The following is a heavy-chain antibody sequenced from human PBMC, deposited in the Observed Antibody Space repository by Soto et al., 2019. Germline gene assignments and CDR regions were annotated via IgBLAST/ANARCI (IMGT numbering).Heavy chain of an antibody. CDR2: IYQTGIT. J-gene: IGHJ6*02. CDR1: GDSIISSNC. Sequence: PAETLSLTCAASGDSIISSNCLTVFRHPRGKGLEWIGDIYQTGITNSNPSLKSRVTMSIDKSKNQFSLKLTSVTAADTAVYYCARYSASGLYYYFALDVWGQGTTVTVSS. CDR3: ARYSASGLYYYFALDV. D-gene: IGHD6-13*01. V-gene: IGHV4-4*02.